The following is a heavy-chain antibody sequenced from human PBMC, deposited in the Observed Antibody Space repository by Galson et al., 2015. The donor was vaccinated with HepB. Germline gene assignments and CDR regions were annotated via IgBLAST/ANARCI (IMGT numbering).Heavy chain of an antibody. CDR2: ISVYNPNT. D-gene: IGHD1-26*01. CDR3: ARDSGSYLFDM. J-gene: IGHJ3*02. CDR1: GYPFTSYG. V-gene: IGHV1-18*01. Sequence: SVKVSCKALGYPFTSYGISWVRQAPGQGLEWMGWISVYNPNTSYARKLQGRVTVTTVTSTSTAYMELRSLRSDDTAMYYCARDSGSYLFDMWGQGTMVIVSS.